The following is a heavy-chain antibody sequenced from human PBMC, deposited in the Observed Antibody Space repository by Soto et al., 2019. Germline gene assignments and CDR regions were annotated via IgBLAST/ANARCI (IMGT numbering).Heavy chain of an antibody. CDR3: AKALSGYDSDAFDI. CDR1: GFTFSSYG. Sequence: QVQLVESGGGVVQPGRSLRLSCAASGFTFSSYGMHWVRQAPGKGLEWVAVISYDGSNKYYADSVKGRFTISRDNSKNTLYLQMNSLRADDTAVYYCAKALSGYDSDAFDIWGQGTMVTVSS. V-gene: IGHV3-30*18. J-gene: IGHJ3*02. D-gene: IGHD5-12*01. CDR2: ISYDGSNK.